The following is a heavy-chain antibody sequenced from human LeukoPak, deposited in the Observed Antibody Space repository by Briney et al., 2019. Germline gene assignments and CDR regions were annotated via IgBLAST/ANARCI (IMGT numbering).Heavy chain of an antibody. J-gene: IGHJ4*02. D-gene: IGHD1-7*01. CDR1: GYIFSNYG. V-gene: IGHV1-18*01. Sequence: ASVKVSCKASGYIFSNYGISWVRQAPGQGLEWMGWISAKNSDTNYIQKFRGIVTMTTDTSTSTAYMELWSLRSDDTAVYYCARDVPGTTPFDYWGQGTLVTVSS. CDR2: ISAKNSDT. CDR3: ARDVPGTTPFDY.